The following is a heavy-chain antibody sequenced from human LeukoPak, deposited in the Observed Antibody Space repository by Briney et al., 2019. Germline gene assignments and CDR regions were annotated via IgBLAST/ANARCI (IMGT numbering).Heavy chain of an antibody. J-gene: IGHJ6*03. CDR3: ARDDSGSYYGYYYMDV. Sequence: PGGSLRLSCAASGFTFSDYYMSWIRQAPGKGLEWVSYISSSGSTIYYADSVKGRFTISRDNAKNSPYLQMNSLRAEDTAVYYCARDDSGSYYGYYYMDVWGKGTTVTVSS. CDR1: GFTFSDYY. V-gene: IGHV3-11*01. CDR2: ISSSGSTI. D-gene: IGHD1-26*01.